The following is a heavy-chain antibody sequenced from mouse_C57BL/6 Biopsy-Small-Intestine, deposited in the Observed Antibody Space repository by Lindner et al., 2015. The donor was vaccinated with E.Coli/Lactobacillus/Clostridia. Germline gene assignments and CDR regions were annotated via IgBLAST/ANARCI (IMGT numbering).Heavy chain of an antibody. CDR2: ISSGSSTI. D-gene: IGHD2-4*01. CDR3: ARSDYDRVAY. V-gene: IGHV5-17*01. J-gene: IGHJ3*01. CDR1: GFTLSDYG. Sequence: VQLQESGGGLVKPGGSLKLSCAASGFTLSDYGMHWVRQAPEKGLEWVAYISSGSSTIYYADTVKGRFTISRDNAKNTLFLQMTSLRSEDTAMYYCARSDYDRVAYWGQGTLVTVSA.